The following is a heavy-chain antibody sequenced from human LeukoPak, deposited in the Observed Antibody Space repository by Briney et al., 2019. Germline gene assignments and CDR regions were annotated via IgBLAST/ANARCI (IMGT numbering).Heavy chain of an antibody. CDR3: ARGVVITGLDY. J-gene: IGHJ4*02. Sequence: SETLFLTCAVYGGSFSGYYWSWIRQPPGKGLEWIGEINHSGSTNYNPSLKSRVTILVDTSKNQFSLKLSSVTAADTAVYYCARGVVITGLDYWGQGTLVTVSS. CDR2: INHSGST. CDR1: GGSFSGYY. V-gene: IGHV4-34*01. D-gene: IGHD3-22*01.